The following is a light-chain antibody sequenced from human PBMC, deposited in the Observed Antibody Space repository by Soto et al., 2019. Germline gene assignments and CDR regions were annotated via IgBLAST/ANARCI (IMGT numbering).Light chain of an antibody. Sequence: DIQMSQSPSSLSASVGDSVTITCRASETIIDYLHWYQQQPGEAPKLLIFSASSLHSGVPSRFRGSGSGTHFTLTISSLQPEDFAPYFCQQSFSAPRTFGQGTKLQAK. CDR1: ETIIDY. CDR3: QQSFSAPRT. J-gene: IGKJ2*01. CDR2: SAS. V-gene: IGKV1-39*01.